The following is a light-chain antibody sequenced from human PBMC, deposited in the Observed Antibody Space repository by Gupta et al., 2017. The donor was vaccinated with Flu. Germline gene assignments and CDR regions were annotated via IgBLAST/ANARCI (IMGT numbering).Light chain of an antibody. J-gene: IGLJ2*01. Sequence: QSALTQPASVSGSPGTSITISCTGTSSDVGGYNYVSWYQQHPGKAPKLMIYEVSNRPSGCSNRFSGSTSGNTASLTISGLQAEDEADYYCSSYTSSSTVVFGGGTKLTVL. V-gene: IGLV2-14*01. CDR1: SSDVGGYNY. CDR2: EVS. CDR3: SSYTSSSTVV.